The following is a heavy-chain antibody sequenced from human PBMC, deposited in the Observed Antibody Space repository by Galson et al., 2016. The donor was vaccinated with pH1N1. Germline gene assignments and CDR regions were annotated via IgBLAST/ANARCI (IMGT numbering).Heavy chain of an antibody. J-gene: IGHJ6*02. CDR1: GYTFNIYG. CDR3: ARMDTRVGASTGAGDDYGIDV. CDR2: ISPYNGNK. V-gene: IGHV1-18*01. Sequence: SVKVSCKASGYTFNIYGISWVRQAPGQGLEWMGWISPYNGNKNYAQKFQGRVSMTTDTSSSIVYMEMRSLRPDDTAVYFCARMDTRVGASTGAGDDYGIDVWGQGTTVTVSS. D-gene: IGHD1-26*01.